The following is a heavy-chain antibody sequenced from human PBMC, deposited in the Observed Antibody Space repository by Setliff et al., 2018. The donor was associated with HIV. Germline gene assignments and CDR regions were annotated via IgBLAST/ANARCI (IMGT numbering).Heavy chain of an antibody. CDR2: ISDSGGSP. D-gene: IGHD3-22*01. V-gene: IGHV3-23*01. J-gene: IGHJ4*02. CDR1: GFTFSSYA. CDR3: AKDPAANYYDSSGYYPNDY. Sequence: ETLSLSCAASGFTFSSYARSWVRQAPGKGLEWVSAISDSGGSPYYADSVKGRFTISRDNSKNTLYLQMNSLRAEDTAVYYCAKDPAANYYDSSGYYPNDYWGQGTLVTVSS.